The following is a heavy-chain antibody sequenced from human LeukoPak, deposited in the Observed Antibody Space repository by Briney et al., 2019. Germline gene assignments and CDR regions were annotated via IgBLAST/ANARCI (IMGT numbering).Heavy chain of an antibody. J-gene: IGHJ4*02. D-gene: IGHD3-16*01. CDR2: INPNSGGS. CDR1: GYTFTVYY. V-gene: IGHV1-2*02. CDR3: AHLLGGRDH. Sequence: WASVKVSCKASGYTFTVYYIHWVRQAPGQGLEWMGWINPNSGGSYSTQKFQGRVTMTRDTSITTAYMELSRLTSDDTAVYYCAHLLGGRDHWGQGALVTVSS.